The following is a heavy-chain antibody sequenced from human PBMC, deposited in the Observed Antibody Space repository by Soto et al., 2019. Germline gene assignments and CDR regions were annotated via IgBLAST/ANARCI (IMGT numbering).Heavy chain of an antibody. CDR2: INHSGST. CDR3: ARVDRIAAAGTRFWVY. Sequence: SETLSLTCAVYGGYFSGYYWSWIRQPPGKGLEWIGEINHSGSTNYNPSLKSRVTISVDTSKNQFSLKLSSVTAADTAVYYCARVDRIAAAGTRFWVYWGQGTLVTVSS. D-gene: IGHD6-13*01. CDR1: GGYFSGYY. V-gene: IGHV4-34*01. J-gene: IGHJ4*02.